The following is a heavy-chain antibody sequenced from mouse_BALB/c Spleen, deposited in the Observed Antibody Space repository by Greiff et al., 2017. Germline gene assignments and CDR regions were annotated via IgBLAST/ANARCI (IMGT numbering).Heavy chain of an antibody. CDR1: GFSLTSYG. CDR3: ARGSLTGTGGFAY. J-gene: IGHJ3*01. V-gene: IGHV2-9*02. D-gene: IGHD4-1*01. CDR2: IWAGGST. Sequence: QVQLKESGPGLVAPSQSLSITCTVSGFSLTSYGLHWVRQPPGKGLEWLGVIWAGGSTNYNSALMSRLSISKDNSTCQVFIKMNSLQTDDTAMYYGARGSLTGTGGFAYWGQGTLVTVSA.